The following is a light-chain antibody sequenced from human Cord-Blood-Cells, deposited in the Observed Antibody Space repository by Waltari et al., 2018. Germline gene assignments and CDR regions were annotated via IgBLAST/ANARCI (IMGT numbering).Light chain of an antibody. CDR1: SSDVGGYNY. CDR2: DVS. Sequence: QSALTQPASVSGSPGQSITISCTGTSSDVGGYNYVSWYQQHPGKAPKLMIYDVSNRPSGVSNRSSGSKSGNTASLTSSGLQAEDEADYYCSSYTSSSTLVVFGGGTKLTVL. V-gene: IGLV2-14*01. J-gene: IGLJ2*01. CDR3: SSYTSSSTLVV.